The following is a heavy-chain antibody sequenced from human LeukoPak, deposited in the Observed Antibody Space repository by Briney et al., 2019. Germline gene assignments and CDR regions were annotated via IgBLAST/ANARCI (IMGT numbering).Heavy chain of an antibody. CDR2: ISSTSDDI. D-gene: IGHD3-16*01. CDR1: GFTFSSYN. CDR3: ARATTQFWGTLPLGYDY. J-gene: IGHJ4*02. Sequence: PGGSLSLSCAASGFTFSSYNMNWVRQAPGKGLEWVSSISSTSDDIYYADSVKGRFTISRDDAKNSVFLQMNTLRAEDTAVYYCARATTQFWGTLPLGYDYWGQGTLVTVSS. V-gene: IGHV3-21*01.